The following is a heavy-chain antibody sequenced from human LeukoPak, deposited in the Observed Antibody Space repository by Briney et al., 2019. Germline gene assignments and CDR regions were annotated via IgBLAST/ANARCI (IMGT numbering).Heavy chain of an antibody. CDR2: ISGSGDST. Sequence: PGGSLRLSCAASGFTFSNYAMSWVRQAPGKGLEWVSVISGSGDSTSYTDSVKGRFTVSRDNSKNTLYLQMDGLRAEDTAVYYCAKSQGSGYYRGHIDYWGQGTLVTVSA. V-gene: IGHV3-23*01. CDR1: GFTFSNYA. J-gene: IGHJ4*02. D-gene: IGHD3-22*01. CDR3: AKSQGSGYYRGHIDY.